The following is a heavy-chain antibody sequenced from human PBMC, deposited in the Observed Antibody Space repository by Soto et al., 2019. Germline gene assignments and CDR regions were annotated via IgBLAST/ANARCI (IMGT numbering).Heavy chain of an antibody. D-gene: IGHD2-21*01. V-gene: IGHV4-34*01. CDR1: GASLSDNC. CDR3: ERCRGEFDA. Sequence: SETLSLTCAVYGASLSDNCCNWLRQPPGKGLEWIGEINHSGNTNYNPSLRSRVTISIDTAKNQLSLNLRSVSAADTAVYYCERCRGEFDAWGQGTQVSRLV. J-gene: IGHJ5*02. CDR2: INHSGNT.